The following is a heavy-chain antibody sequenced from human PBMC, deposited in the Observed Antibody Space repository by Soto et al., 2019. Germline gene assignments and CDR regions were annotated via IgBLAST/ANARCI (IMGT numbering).Heavy chain of an antibody. CDR2: IYYSGST. CDR1: GGSISSYY. D-gene: IGHD3-10*01. J-gene: IGHJ6*02. CDR3: ARDRRRYYGSGSSYYYYGMDV. Sequence: PSETLSLPCTVSGGSISSYYWSWIRRPPGKGLEWIGYIYYSGSTNYNPSLKSRVTVSVDTSKNQFSLKLSSVTAADTAVYYCARDRRRYYGSGSSYYYYGMDVWGQGTTVTVSS. V-gene: IGHV4-59*01.